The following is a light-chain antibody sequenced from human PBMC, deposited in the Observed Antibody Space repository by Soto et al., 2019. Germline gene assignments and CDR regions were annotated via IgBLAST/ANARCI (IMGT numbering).Light chain of an antibody. J-gene: IGLJ2*01. CDR1: NSDVGGYNY. CDR2: GVS. CDR3: SSYTTSTSFIL. Sequence: QSALTQPRSVSGSPGQSVTISCTGTNSDVGGYNYVSWYQQYPGKAPKLMISGVSERPSGVPDRFSGSKSGNTASLTISGLQAEDEADYYCSSYTTSTSFILFGGGTKLTVL. V-gene: IGLV2-11*01.